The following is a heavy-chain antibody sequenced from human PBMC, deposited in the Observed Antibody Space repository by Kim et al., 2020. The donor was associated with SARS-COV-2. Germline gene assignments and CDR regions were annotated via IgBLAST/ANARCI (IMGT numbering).Heavy chain of an antibody. V-gene: IGHV3-48*02. Sequence: GGSLRLSCAASGFSFSFYSLTCVRQAPGKGLEWFSYISSNSDTKYYADSVKGRFTISRDNAKNSLYLQMSSLRDEDTAVYYCARDHPSHRVFYYGLDVWGQGTTVTVSS. CDR3: ARDHPSHRVFYYGLDV. CDR1: GFSFSFYS. CDR2: ISSNSDTK. J-gene: IGHJ6*02.